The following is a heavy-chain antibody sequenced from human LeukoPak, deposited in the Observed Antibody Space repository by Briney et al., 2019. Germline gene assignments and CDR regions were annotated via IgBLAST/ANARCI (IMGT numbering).Heavy chain of an antibody. J-gene: IGHJ4*02. Sequence: GGTLRLSCAASGFTFSSYGMSWVRRAPGKGLEWVSTIIISGSSTYYADSVKGRFTISRDNAKNSLYLQMNSLRAEDTAVYYCARENCSSTSCYAYFDYWGQGTLVTVSS. CDR3: ARENCSSTSCYAYFDY. V-gene: IGHV3-23*01. CDR1: GFTFSSYG. D-gene: IGHD2-2*01. CDR2: IIISGSST.